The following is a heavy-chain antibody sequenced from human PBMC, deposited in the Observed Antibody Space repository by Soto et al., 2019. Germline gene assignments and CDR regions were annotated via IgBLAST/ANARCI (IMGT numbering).Heavy chain of an antibody. CDR1: GFMFNNSA. D-gene: IGHD2-21*01. CDR2: VSDNGGSRGGT. J-gene: IGHJ3*02. V-gene: IGHV3-23*01. Sequence: QRLSCKASGFMFNNSAMTWVRQAPGQGLQWVASVSDNGGSRGGTYYADSVKGRFTISRDNSKNTLYLQLDSLTGADTAVYYCARAKAVVIAALDIWGQGTMVTVSS. CDR3: ARAKAVVIAALDI.